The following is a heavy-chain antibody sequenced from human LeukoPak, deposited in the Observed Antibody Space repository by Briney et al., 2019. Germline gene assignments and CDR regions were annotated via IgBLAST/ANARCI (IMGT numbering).Heavy chain of an antibody. V-gene: IGHV3-74*01. J-gene: IGHJ4*02. CDR2: IKTDGSIT. CDR3: ARDEDGYSYGYAH. Sequence: PGGSLRLSCAASGFSFSVYWMHWVRQAPGKGPVWVSRIKTDGSITDYADFVKGRFTISRDNAKHSVYLQMNSLRAEDTAVYYCARDEDGYSYGYAHWGQGTLVTVSS. CDR1: GFSFSVYW. D-gene: IGHD5-18*01.